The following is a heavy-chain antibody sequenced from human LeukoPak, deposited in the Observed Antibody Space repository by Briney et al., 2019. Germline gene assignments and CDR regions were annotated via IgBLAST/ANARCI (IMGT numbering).Heavy chain of an antibody. Sequence: PSETLSLTCTVSGGSISSYYWSWIWQPPGKGLEWIGYISYSGSTNFNPSLKSRVTISVDTSKNQFSLKLSSVTAADTAVYYCAREGTAGTNLNWFDPWGQGTLVTVSS. D-gene: IGHD1-1*01. CDR3: AREGTAGTNLNWFDP. CDR1: GGSISSYY. CDR2: ISYSGST. J-gene: IGHJ5*02. V-gene: IGHV4-59*01.